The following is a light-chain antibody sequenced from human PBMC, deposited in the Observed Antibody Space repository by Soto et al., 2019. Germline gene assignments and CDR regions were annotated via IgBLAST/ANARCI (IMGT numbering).Light chain of an antibody. Sequence: DIQMTQSLATLSASVGDSVTITCRASQSITNWLAWYQLKPGKAPKLLIHEASNLHSGVSSRFTGSGSGTDFTLTITSLQPEDFATYYCQQYKSYWTFGQGTRVDLK. CDR1: QSITNW. J-gene: IGKJ1*01. CDR3: QQYKSYWT. V-gene: IGKV1-5*03. CDR2: EAS.